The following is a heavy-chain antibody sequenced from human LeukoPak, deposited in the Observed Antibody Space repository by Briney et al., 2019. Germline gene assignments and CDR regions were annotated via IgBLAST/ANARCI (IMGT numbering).Heavy chain of an antibody. J-gene: IGHJ4*02. D-gene: IGHD5-18*01. CDR2: ISYDGSNK. V-gene: IGHV3-30*04. Sequence: GGSLRLSCAASGFTFGSYAIHWVRQAPGKGLEWVAVISYDGSNKYYADSVKGRFTISRDNSKNTLYLQMNSLRAEDTAVYYCAKDPAMGYWGQGTLVTVSS. CDR3: AKDPAMGY. CDR1: GFTFGSYA.